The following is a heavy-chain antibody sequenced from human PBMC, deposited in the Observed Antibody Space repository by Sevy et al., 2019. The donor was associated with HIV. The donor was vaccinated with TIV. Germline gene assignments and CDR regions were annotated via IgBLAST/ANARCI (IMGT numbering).Heavy chain of an antibody. D-gene: IGHD1-26*01. V-gene: IGHV3-30*03. J-gene: IGHJ4*02. CDR1: GFNFRIYA. CDR3: ATGRQGATYGY. CDR2: ISYDGSDK. Sequence: GGSLRLSCAASGFNFRIYAMHWVRQAPGKGLEWVAVISYDGSDKFYAESVKGRFTISGDNSKNMVFLQLNSLRGDDTAVYYCATGRQGATYGYWGQGTPVTVSS.